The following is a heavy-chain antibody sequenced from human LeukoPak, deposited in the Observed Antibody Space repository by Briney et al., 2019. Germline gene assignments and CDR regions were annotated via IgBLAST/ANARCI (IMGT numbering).Heavy chain of an antibody. J-gene: IGHJ4*02. Sequence: PSETLSLTCTVSGYSISSDYFWGWIRRPPGKGLEWIGSIYHSGSTFYNPSLKSRVTISVDTSKTQFSLKLSSVTAADTAVYYCASLLRLAVAEFYFDYWGQGTLVTVSS. CDR1: GYSISSDYF. V-gene: IGHV4-38-2*02. CDR3: ASLLRLAVAEFYFDY. D-gene: IGHD6-19*01. CDR2: IYHSGST.